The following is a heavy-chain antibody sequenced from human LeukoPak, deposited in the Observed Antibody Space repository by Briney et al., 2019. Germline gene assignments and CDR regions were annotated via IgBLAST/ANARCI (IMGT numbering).Heavy chain of an antibody. D-gene: IGHD3-22*01. V-gene: IGHV4-59*08. CDR1: GGSITNYY. CDR3: ARHFGEIYDSSGHYYLDY. CDR2: ITFSGVT. Sequence: PSQTLSLTCTVSGGSITNYYWGWIRQPPGKGLEWGGYITFSGVTKYNPYSPSLTSQFTIPADTSKNQISLKLHSLTPSGTAVYYCARHFGEIYDSSGHYYLDYWGQGILVTVSS. J-gene: IGHJ4*02.